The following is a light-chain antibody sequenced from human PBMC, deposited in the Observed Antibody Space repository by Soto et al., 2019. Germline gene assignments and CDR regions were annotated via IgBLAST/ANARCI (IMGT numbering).Light chain of an antibody. J-gene: IGKJ2*01. CDR1: QSIRSS. CDR3: PHSYSTPLA. V-gene: IGKV1-39*01. CDR2: AAS. Sequence: DIQMTQSPSSLSASVGDRVTITCRVRQSIRSSLNWYQQKPGKAPKLLISAASSLQSGFPSRFSRSGSGTDFTLTISSLQPKEFATYYDPHSYSTPLAVGQGTKLDIK.